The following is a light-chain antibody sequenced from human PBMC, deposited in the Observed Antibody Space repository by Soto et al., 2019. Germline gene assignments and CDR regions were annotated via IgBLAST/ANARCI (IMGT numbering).Light chain of an antibody. Sequence: EIMLTQYTATVSLSPAERATLSCRASQSVSSKLAWYQQKPGQAPRLLIYDASNRATGIPARFSGSGSGTDFTLTISSLEPEDFALYYCQQRSNWPRITFGQGTRLAI. J-gene: IGKJ5*01. V-gene: IGKV3-11*01. CDR3: QQRSNWPRIT. CDR2: DAS. CDR1: QSVSSK.